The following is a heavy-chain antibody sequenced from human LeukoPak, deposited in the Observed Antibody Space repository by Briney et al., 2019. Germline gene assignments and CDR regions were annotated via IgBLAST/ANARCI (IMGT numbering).Heavy chain of an antibody. Sequence: GGPLRLSCAASGFTFSSYSMNWVRQAPGKGLEWVSSISSSSSYIYYADSVKGRSTISRDNAKNSLYLQMNSLRAEDTAVYYCARELGYYYDSIGYWGQGTLVTVSS. CDR1: GFTFSSYS. D-gene: IGHD3-22*01. CDR3: ARELGYYYDSIGY. J-gene: IGHJ4*02. CDR2: ISSSSSYI. V-gene: IGHV3-21*01.